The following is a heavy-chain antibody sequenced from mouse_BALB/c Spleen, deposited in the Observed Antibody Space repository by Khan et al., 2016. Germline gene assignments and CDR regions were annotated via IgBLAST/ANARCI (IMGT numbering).Heavy chain of an antibody. Sequence: QEQLQQSGAELARPGASVKLSCKASGYTFTSYWMQWVKQRPGQGLEWIGAIYPGDGDTRYTQKFKGKATLTADKSSRTAYMQPSSLASEDSAVYYCARGADGYYSLDYWGQVTSVTVSS. V-gene: IGHV1-87*01. D-gene: IGHD2-3*01. CDR1: GYTFTSYW. J-gene: IGHJ4*01. CDR2: IYPGDGDT. CDR3: ARGADGYYSLDY.